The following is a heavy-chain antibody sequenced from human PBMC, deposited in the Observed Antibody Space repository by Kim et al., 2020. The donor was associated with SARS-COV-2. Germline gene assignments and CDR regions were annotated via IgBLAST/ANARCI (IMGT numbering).Heavy chain of an antibody. CDR2: IYYSGST. CDR3: ARQYYGSGSLFWFDP. Sequence: SETLSLTCTVSGGSISSSSYYWGWIRQPPGKGLEGIGSIYYSGSTYYNPSLKSPVTISVDTSKNQFSLKLSSVTAADTAVYYCARQYYGSGSLFWFDPWGQGTLVTVSS. J-gene: IGHJ5*02. CDR1: GGSISSSSYY. V-gene: IGHV4-39*01. D-gene: IGHD3-10*01.